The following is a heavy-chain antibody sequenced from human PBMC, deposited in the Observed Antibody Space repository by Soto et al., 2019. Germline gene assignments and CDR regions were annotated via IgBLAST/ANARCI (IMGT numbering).Heavy chain of an antibody. CDR2: IYYSGST. CDR3: ARKYSSGWSPLGYYYGMDV. CDR1: GGSISSSSYY. Sequence: SETLSLTCTVSGGSISSSSYYWGWIRQPPGKGLGWIGSIYYSGSTYYNPSLKSRVTISVDTSKNQFSLKLSSVTAADTAVYYSARKYSSGWSPLGYYYGMDVWGQGTTVTVSS. V-gene: IGHV4-39*01. J-gene: IGHJ6*02. D-gene: IGHD6-19*01.